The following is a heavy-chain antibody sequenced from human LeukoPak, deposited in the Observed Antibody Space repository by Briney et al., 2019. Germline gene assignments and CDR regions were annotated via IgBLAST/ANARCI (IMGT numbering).Heavy chain of an antibody. CDR2: IDQDGSDK. D-gene: IGHD5/OR15-5a*01. Sequence: GGSLRLSCAASGFTLSDFWMSWVRQAPGKGLEWVANIDQDGSDKNYVGSVKGRFTISRDDAKNSLFLQMNSLRAEDTAVYYCARESTEDRPGSWGQGTLVTVSS. CDR3: ARESTEDRPGS. J-gene: IGHJ5*02. CDR1: GFTLSDFW. V-gene: IGHV3-7*01.